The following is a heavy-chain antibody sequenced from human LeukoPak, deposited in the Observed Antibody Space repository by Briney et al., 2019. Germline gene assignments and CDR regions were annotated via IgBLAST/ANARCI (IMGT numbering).Heavy chain of an antibody. J-gene: IGHJ4*02. V-gene: IGHV3-23*01. Sequence: PGGSLRLSCAASGFTFSNYAMTWVRQAPGKGLEWVSSISSSSSYIYYADSVKGRFTISRDNSKNTLYLQMNSLRAEDTAVYYCAKRNTGGSQRDSYFDYWGQGTLVTVSS. D-gene: IGHD3-16*01. CDR3: AKRNTGGSQRDSYFDY. CDR1: GFTFSNYA. CDR2: ISSSSSYI.